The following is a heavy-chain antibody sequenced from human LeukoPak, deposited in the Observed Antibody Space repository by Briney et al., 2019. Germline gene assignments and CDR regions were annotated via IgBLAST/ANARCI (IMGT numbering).Heavy chain of an antibody. CDR3: ARCRHGNCDYFDY. CDR2: FYTSGTT. CDR1: GGSFTSDY. V-gene: IGHV4-4*07. D-gene: IGHD1-7*01. Sequence: SETLSLTCTVSGGSFTSDYWSWIRQPAGKGLEWIRRFYTSGTTNYNPSLKSRVTMSADTSKNQFSLKLSSVTAADTAVYYCARCRHGNCDYFDYWGQGTLVTVSS. J-gene: IGHJ4*02.